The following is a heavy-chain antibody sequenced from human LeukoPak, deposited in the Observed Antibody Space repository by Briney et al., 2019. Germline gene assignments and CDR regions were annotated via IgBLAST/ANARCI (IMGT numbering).Heavy chain of an antibody. Sequence: SETLSLTCAVYGGSFSGYYWSWIRQPPGKGLELIGEINHSGSTNYNPSLKSRVTISVDTSKNRFSLKLSSVTAADTAVYYCARLRGSYYRGRYYYYGMDVWGQGTRVTVSS. J-gene: IGHJ6*02. CDR3: ARLRGSYYRGRYYYYGMDV. D-gene: IGHD1-26*01. V-gene: IGHV4-34*01. CDR2: INHSGST. CDR1: GGSFSGYY.